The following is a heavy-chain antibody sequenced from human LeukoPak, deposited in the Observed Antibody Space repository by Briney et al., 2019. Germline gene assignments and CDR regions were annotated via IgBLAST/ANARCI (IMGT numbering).Heavy chain of an antibody. Sequence: PSETLSLTSTVSGGSISSYYWSWIRQPPGKGLEWIGYIYYSGSTNYNPSLKSRVTISVDTSKNQFSLKLSSVTAADTAVYYCARDRASMWDYYMDVWGKGTTVTVSS. CDR3: ARDRASMWDYYMDV. J-gene: IGHJ6*03. CDR1: GGSISSYY. V-gene: IGHV4-59*01. D-gene: IGHD4/OR15-4a*01. CDR2: IYYSGST.